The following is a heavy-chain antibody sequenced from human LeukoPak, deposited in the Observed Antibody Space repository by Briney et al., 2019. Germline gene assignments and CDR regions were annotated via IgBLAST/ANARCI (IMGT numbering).Heavy chain of an antibody. CDR1: GGTFSSYA. CDR2: IIPIFGIA. Sequence: GASVKVPCKASGGTFSSYAISWVRQAPGQGLEWMGRIIPIFGIANYAQKFQGRVTITADKSTSTAYMELSSLRSEDTAVYYCARGGTAMVTFGNYYYGMDVWGQGTTVTVSS. V-gene: IGHV1-69*04. CDR3: ARGGTAMVTFGNYYYGMDV. J-gene: IGHJ6*02. D-gene: IGHD5-18*01.